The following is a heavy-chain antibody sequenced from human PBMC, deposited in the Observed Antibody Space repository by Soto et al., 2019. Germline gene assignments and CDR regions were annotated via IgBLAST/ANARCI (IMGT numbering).Heavy chain of an antibody. CDR3: TRKVATSNFDY. Sequence: ASVKVSCKASGYMFTGYYMHWVRQAPGQGLEWMGWINPDSGGTNYQQKFQGRVTMTRDTSISTAYLELSSLRSDDTAVYYCTRKVATSNFDYWGQGXLVTVYS. J-gene: IGHJ4*02. CDR1: GYMFTGYY. D-gene: IGHD5-12*01. CDR2: INPDSGGT. V-gene: IGHV1-2*02.